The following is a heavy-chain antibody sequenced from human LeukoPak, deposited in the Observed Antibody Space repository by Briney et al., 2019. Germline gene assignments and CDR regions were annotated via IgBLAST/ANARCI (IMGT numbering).Heavy chain of an antibody. CDR3: AKDSAIASRRGNWFDP. J-gene: IGHJ5*02. D-gene: IGHD3-3*02. CDR1: GFTFSTYV. Sequence: GGSLRLSCAASGFTFSTYVMSWVRQAPGKGLEWVSTISGSGGSTYYADSVKGRFTISRDNSKNTLYLQMNSLRAEDTAVYYCAKDSAIASRRGNWFDPWGQGTLVTVSS. V-gene: IGHV3-23*01. CDR2: ISGSGGST.